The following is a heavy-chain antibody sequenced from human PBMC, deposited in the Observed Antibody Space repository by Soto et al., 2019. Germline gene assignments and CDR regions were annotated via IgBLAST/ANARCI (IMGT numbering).Heavy chain of an antibody. D-gene: IGHD6-19*01. V-gene: IGHV1-18*01. CDR2: ISAYNGNT. Sequence: ASVKVSCKAPGYTFTSYGISWVRQAPGQGLEWMGWISAYNGNTNYAQKLQGGVTMTTDTSTSTAYMELRSLRSDDTAVYYCARVRKVAVAGLNWFDPWGQGTLVTVSS. CDR3: ARVRKVAVAGLNWFDP. J-gene: IGHJ5*02. CDR1: GYTFTSYG.